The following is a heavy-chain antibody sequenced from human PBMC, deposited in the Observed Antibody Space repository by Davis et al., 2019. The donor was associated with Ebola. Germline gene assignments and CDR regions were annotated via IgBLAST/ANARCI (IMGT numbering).Heavy chain of an antibody. CDR2: ITGSGGSV. J-gene: IGHJ4*02. CDR3: AKCKGEAVAGIPVGRY. V-gene: IGHV3-23*01. CDR1: GFTFNTYA. D-gene: IGHD6-19*01. Sequence: GGSLRLSCAASGFTFNTYAMTWVRQAPGKGLEWVSTITGSGGSVYYADSVKGRFTISRDNSKNTLYLQMNSLRAEDTAVYYCAKCKGEAVAGIPVGRYWGQGTLVTVSS.